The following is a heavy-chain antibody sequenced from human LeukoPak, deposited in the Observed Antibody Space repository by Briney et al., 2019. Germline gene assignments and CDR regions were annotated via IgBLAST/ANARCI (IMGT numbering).Heavy chain of an antibody. CDR2: INHSGST. D-gene: IGHD3-22*01. V-gene: IGHV4-34*01. J-gene: IGHJ6*02. CDR3: ARMPRVGYYYDSSGYYSTSYYYYGMDV. Sequence: SETLSLTCAVYGGSLSGSYWSWIRQPPGKGLEWIGEINHSGSTNYNPSLKSRVTISVDTSKNQFSLKLSSVTAADTAVYYCARMPRVGYYYDSSGYYSTSYYYYGMDVWGQGTTVTVSS. CDR1: GGSLSGSY.